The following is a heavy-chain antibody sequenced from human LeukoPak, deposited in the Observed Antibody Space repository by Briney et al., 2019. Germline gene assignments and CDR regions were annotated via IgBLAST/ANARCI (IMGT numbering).Heavy chain of an antibody. J-gene: IGHJ2*01. CDR1: GGSISSYY. V-gene: IGHV4-4*07. CDR3: VSLGDRRGLHFDL. CDR2: IYTSGST. Sequence: SETLSLTCTVSGGSISSYYWSWIRQPAGKGLEWIGRIYTSGSTNYNPSLKSRITMSVDTSKNQFSLKMSSVTAADTAVYYCVSLGDRRGLHFDLWGRGTLVTVSS. D-gene: IGHD1-14*01.